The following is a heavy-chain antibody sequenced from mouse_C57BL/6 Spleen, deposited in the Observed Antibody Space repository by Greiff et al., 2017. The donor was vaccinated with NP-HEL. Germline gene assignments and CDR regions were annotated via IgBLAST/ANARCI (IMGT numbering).Heavy chain of an antibody. V-gene: IGHV5-9-1*02. CDR3: TRENWGGAWFAY. J-gene: IGHJ3*01. CDR2: ISSGGDYI. Sequence: EVKLVESGEGLVKPGGSLKLSCAASGFTFSSYAMSWVRQTPEKRLEWVAYISSGGDYIYYADTVKGRFTISRDNARNTLYLQMSSLKSEDTAMYYCTRENWGGAWFAYWGQGTLVTVSA. CDR1: GFTFSSYA. D-gene: IGHD4-1*01.